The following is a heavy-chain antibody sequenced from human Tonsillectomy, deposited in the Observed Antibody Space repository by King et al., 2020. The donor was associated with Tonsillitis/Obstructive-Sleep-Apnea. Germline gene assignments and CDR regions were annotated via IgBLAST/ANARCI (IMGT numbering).Heavy chain of an antibody. CDR2: INTNTGKP. V-gene: IGHV7-4-1*02. CDR3: ARDLPYYYYMDV. Sequence: VQLVESGSELKKPGASVKVSCTASGYTFTNYAMNWVRQAPGQGLEWMGWINTNTGKPTYAQAFTGRFVFSLDTSVSTAYLQISSLETEDTAVYYCARDLPYYYYMDVWGKGTTVTVSS. CDR1: GYTFTNYA. J-gene: IGHJ6*03.